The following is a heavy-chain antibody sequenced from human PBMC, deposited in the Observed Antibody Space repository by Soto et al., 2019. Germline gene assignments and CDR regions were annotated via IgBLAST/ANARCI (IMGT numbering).Heavy chain of an antibody. Sequence: QVQPVQSGAEVKKPGASVKVSCKASGSTFTSYGISWVRQAPGQGLQWVGWISAYNGNTNYAQKLQGRVTMTTDTSTSTAYMELRSLRSDDTAVYYCARDQFDSYGPKGGLDYWGQGTLVTVSS. J-gene: IGHJ4*02. CDR3: ARDQFDSYGPKGGLDY. V-gene: IGHV1-18*01. CDR2: ISAYNGNT. CDR1: GSTFTSYG. D-gene: IGHD5-18*01.